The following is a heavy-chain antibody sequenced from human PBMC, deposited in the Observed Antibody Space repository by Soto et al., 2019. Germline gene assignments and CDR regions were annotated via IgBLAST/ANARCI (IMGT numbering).Heavy chain of an antibody. Sequence: ASVKVSCKASGYTFSTLYMHWVRQAPGQGLQWMGVINPNGGGTSYARGFQGRVILTTDTSTSTVYMEVSSLRDEDTAVYYCARERRAATGNLYFFDYWGPGTLVTVSS. CDR2: INPNGGGT. CDR3: ARERRAATGNLYFFDY. CDR1: GYTFSTLY. V-gene: IGHV1-46*01. D-gene: IGHD6-13*01. J-gene: IGHJ4*02.